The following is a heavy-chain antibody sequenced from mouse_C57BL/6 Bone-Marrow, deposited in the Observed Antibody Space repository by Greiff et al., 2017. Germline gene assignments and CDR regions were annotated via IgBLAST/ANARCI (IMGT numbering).Heavy chain of an antibody. D-gene: IGHD1-1*01. J-gene: IGHJ2*01. V-gene: IGHV1-39*01. Sequence: VQLQQSGPELVQPGASVKISCKASGYSFTDYNMNWVKQRNGKILEWIGVINPNYGTTSYNQKFKGKATLTVAQSSSKAYMQLNSLTSGDSAVYYCERGGYYGSSHYFDYWGQGTTLTVSS. CDR3: ERGGYYGSSHYFDY. CDR2: INPNYGTT. CDR1: GYSFTDYN.